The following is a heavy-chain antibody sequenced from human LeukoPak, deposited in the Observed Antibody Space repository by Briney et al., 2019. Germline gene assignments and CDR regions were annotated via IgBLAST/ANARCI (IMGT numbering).Heavy chain of an antibody. CDR2: INPSGGGT. CDR1: GYTFTTYY. D-gene: IGHD3-22*01. J-gene: IGHJ4*02. CDR3: ARDYYDSSSSYSYFDY. Sequence: ASVKVSCKASGYTFTTYYLHWVRQAPGQGLEWMGMINPSGGGTYYAQKFQGRVTMTGDTSTSTIYMELSSLRSEDTAVYYCARDYYDSSSSYSYFDYWGQGTLVTVSS. V-gene: IGHV1-46*01.